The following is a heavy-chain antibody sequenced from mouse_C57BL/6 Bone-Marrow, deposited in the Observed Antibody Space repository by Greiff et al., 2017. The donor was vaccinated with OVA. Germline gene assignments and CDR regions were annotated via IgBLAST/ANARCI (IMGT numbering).Heavy chain of an antibody. Sequence: VQLQQSGPELVKPGASVKLSCKASGYTFTSYDINWVKQRPGQGLERIGWIYPRDGSTTYNEKFKGTATLTVDTSSSTAYLELHSLTSEDSAVYFCARSPPYYSNYTFDYWGQGTTLTVSS. J-gene: IGHJ2*01. D-gene: IGHD2-5*01. CDR2: IYPRDGST. CDR1: GYTFTSYD. V-gene: IGHV1-85*01. CDR3: ARSPPYYSNYTFDY.